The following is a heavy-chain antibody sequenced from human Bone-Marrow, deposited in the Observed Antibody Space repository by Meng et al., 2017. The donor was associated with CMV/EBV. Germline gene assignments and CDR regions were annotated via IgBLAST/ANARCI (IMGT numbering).Heavy chain of an antibody. V-gene: IGHV5-51*01. Sequence: GESLKISCEGSGYTFSNYWIDWVRQRPGKGLEWMGSIYPGDSDTRYRPSFEGQVTFSVDKSIRTAYLQWSSLKASDTAIYYCARRGMMTTRGYWFDPWGPGTLVTVSS. CDR3: ARRGMMTTRGYWFDP. J-gene: IGHJ5*02. CDR1: GYTFSNYW. D-gene: IGHD4-17*01. CDR2: IYPGDSDT.